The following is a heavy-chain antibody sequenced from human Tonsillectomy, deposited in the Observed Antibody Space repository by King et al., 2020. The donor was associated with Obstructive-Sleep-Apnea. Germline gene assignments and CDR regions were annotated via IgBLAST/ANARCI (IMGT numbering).Heavy chain of an antibody. CDR1: GFTFSSYG. V-gene: IGHV3-30*18. Sequence: VQLVQSGGGVVQPGRSLRLSCAASGFTFSSYGMHWVRQAPGKGLEWVAVISYDGSNKYYADSVKGRLTISRDNSKNTLYLQMNSLRAEDTAVYYCAKVRDGSSGWPFDYWGQGTLVTVSS. D-gene: IGHD6-19*01. CDR2: ISYDGSNK. J-gene: IGHJ4*02. CDR3: AKVRDGSSGWPFDY.